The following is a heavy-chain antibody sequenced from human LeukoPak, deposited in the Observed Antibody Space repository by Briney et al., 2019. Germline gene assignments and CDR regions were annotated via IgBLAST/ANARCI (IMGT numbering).Heavy chain of an antibody. Sequence: PGGSLRLSCAASGFTFSSYDMHWVRQAPGKGLEWVAFIRYDGSNKYYADSVKGRFTISRDNSKNTLYLQMNSLRAEDTAVYYCAKAASDSAAIDYWGQGTLVTVSS. J-gene: IGHJ4*02. CDR1: GFTFSSYD. D-gene: IGHD2-2*01. CDR2: IRYDGSNK. CDR3: AKAASDSAAIDY. V-gene: IGHV3-30*02.